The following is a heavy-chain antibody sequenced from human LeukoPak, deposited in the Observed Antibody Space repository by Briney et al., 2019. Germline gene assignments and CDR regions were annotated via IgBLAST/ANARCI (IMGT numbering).Heavy chain of an antibody. J-gene: IGHJ4*02. Sequence: GGSLRLSCAASGFTFSSYWMNWARQAPGKGLEWVASINHNGNVNYYVDSVKGLFTISRDNAKNSLYLQMNSLRAEDTAIYYCARGLPATLLDYWGQGTLVTVSS. CDR1: GFTFSSYW. D-gene: IGHD2-2*01. V-gene: IGHV3-7*03. CDR2: INHNGNVN. CDR3: ARGLPATLLDY.